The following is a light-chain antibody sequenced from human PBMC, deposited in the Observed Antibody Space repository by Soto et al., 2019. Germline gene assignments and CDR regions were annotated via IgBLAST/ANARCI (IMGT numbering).Light chain of an antibody. J-gene: IGKJ3*01. V-gene: IGKV3-15*01. CDR1: QSVSRN. Sequence: EIVMTQSPATLSVSPGERATLSCRASQSVSRNLAWYQQKPGQGPRLLIYGASTRATGIPARFSGSGSGTAFTLTISSLQSEDVSVYFCQQYNNWSPSFTFGPGTKVDIK. CDR2: GAS. CDR3: QQYNNWSPSFT.